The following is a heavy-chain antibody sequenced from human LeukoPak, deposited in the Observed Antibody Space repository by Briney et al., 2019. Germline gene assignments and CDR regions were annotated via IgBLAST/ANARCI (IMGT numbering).Heavy chain of an antibody. D-gene: IGHD5-12*01. J-gene: IGHJ4*01. CDR2: IYYSGST. CDR3: ARLSRNSGYHLPDY. CDR1: GDSVSSHY. Sequence: SETLSLTCTVSGDSVSSHYWSWIRQPPGKGLEWIGYIYYSGSTNYNPSLTSRVTISVDTSKNQFSLKLTSVTAADTAVYYCARLSRNSGYHLPDYWGPGAMVTVSS. V-gene: IGHV4-59*02.